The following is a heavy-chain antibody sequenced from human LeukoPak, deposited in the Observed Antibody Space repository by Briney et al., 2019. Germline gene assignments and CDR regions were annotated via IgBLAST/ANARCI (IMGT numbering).Heavy chain of an antibody. J-gene: IGHJ5*02. CDR1: GGTFSSYA. CDR2: IIPIFGTA. V-gene: IGHV1-69*06. Sequence: ASVKVSCKASGGTFSSYAISWVRQAPGQGLEWMGGIIPIFGTANYAQKFQGRVTITADKSTSTAYMELSSLRPEDTALYFCAKGASPFWSGYYLFDPWGQGTLVTVSS. CDR3: AKGASPFWSGYYLFDP. D-gene: IGHD3-3*01.